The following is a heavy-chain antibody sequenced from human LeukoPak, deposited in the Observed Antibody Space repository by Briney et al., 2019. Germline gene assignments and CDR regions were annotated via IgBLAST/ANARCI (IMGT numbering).Heavy chain of an antibody. CDR3: AGAARGVY. CDR2: ISWNSGSI. CDR1: GFTFDDYA. Sequence: GGSLRLSCAASGFTFDDYAMHWVRQAPGKGLEWVSGISWNSGSIGYADSVKGRFTISRDNAKNSLYLQMNSLRAEDTAVYYCAGAARGVYWGQGTLVTVSS. D-gene: IGHD1-26*01. J-gene: IGHJ4*02. V-gene: IGHV3-9*01.